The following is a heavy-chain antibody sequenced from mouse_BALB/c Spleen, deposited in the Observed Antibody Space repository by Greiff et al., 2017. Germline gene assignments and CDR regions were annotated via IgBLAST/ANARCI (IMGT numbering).Heavy chain of an antibody. CDR3: ARSARDYAMDD. Sequence: EVKLVESGGGLVQPGGSRKLSCAASGFTFSSFGMHWVRQAPEKGLEWVAYISSGSSTIYYADTVKGRFTISRDNPKNTLFLQMTSLRSEDTAMYYCARSARDYAMDDWGQGTSVTVSS. J-gene: IGHJ4*01. CDR2: ISSGSSTI. V-gene: IGHV5-17*02. CDR1: GFTFSSFG.